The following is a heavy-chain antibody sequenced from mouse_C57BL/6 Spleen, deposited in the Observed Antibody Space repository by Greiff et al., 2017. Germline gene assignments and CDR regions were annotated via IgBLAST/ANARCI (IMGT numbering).Heavy chain of an antibody. V-gene: IGHV1-52*01. Sequence: QFQLQQPGAELVRPGSSVKLSCKASGYTFTSYWLHLMKQRPIQGLEWIGNIDPSDSETHYNQKFKDKATLTVDKSSSTAYMQLSSLTSEDSAVYYCARWDSGAYWGQGTLVTVSA. D-gene: IGHD1-3*01. CDR2: IDPSDSET. J-gene: IGHJ3*01. CDR3: ARWDSGAY. CDR1: GYTFTSYW.